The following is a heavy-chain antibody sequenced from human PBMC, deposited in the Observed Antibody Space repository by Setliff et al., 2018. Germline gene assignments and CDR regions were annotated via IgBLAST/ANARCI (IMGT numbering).Heavy chain of an antibody. CDR3: AIDYGPTGTPYH. V-gene: IGHV1-69-2*01. CDR2: IDPRDDFT. CDR1: GYSFSDFY. J-gene: IGHJ4*02. D-gene: IGHD1-1*01. Sequence: ASVKVSCKASGYSFSDFYMHWVRQVPGEGLEALGRIDPRDDFTVYAERFKDRLTMTADTSTDTSYMEMSSLRFEDTAVYYCAIDYGPTGTPYHWGQGTPVTV.